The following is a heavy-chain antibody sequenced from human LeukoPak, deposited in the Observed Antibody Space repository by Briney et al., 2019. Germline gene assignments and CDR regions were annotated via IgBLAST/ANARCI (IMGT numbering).Heavy chain of an antibody. CDR2: IYYSGST. CDR3: ARQWLGPSPWFDL. CDR1: GGSISSYY. D-gene: IGHD6-19*01. J-gene: IGHJ5*02. V-gene: IGHV4-59*08. Sequence: SETLSLTCTVSGGSISSYYWSWIRQPPGKGLEWIGYIYYSGSTNYNPSLKSRVTISVDTSKNQFSLKLSSVTAAATAVYYCARQWLGPSPWFDLWGRGTLVTVSS.